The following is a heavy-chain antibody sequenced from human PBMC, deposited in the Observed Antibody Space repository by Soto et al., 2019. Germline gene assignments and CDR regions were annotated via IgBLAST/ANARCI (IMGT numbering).Heavy chain of an antibody. D-gene: IGHD1-26*01. Sequence: GGSLRLSCAASGFTFSSYAMHWVRQAPGKGLEYVSAISSNGGSTYYAYSVKGRFTISRDNSKNKLYLQMGSMRAEDMAVYYCSRDRRIAGDCYYYGFDVWGQGTMVTVSS. CDR3: SRDRRIAGDCYYYGFDV. V-gene: IGHV3-64*01. CDR1: GFTFSSYA. CDR2: ISSNGGST. J-gene: IGHJ6*02.